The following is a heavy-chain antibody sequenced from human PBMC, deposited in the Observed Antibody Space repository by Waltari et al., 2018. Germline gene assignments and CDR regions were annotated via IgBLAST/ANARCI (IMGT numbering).Heavy chain of an antibody. Sequence: EVQLLVSGGGLVQPGGSLRLSCAASGFTFSTYALRWVLRAPGKGLEWVSGISGSGGSTYYADSVKCRFTVSRDNSKNTLYLQMNSLRAEDTAVYYCAKNGEWLLSPVDYWGQGTLVTVSS. CDR3: AKNGEWLLSPVDY. V-gene: IGHV3-23*01. D-gene: IGHD3-3*01. CDR1: GFTFSTYA. CDR2: ISGSGGST. J-gene: IGHJ4*02.